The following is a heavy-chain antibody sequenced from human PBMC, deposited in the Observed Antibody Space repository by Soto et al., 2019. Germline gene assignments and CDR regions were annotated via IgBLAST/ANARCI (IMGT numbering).Heavy chain of an antibody. CDR2: IVVGSGNT. D-gene: IGHD4-17*01. V-gene: IGHV1-58*02. J-gene: IGHJ6*02. CDR3: AAAPTVTTDGYYYYGMDV. CDR1: GFTFTSSA. Sequence: GASVKVSCKASGFTFTSSAMQWVRQARGQRLEWIGWIVVGSGNTNYAQKFQERVTITRDMSTSTAYMELSSLRSEDTAVYYCAAAPTVTTDGYYYYGMDVWGQGTTVTVSS.